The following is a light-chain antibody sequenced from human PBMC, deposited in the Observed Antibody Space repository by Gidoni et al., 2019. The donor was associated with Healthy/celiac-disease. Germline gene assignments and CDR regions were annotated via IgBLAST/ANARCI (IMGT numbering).Light chain of an antibody. V-gene: IGKV1-39*01. Sequence: DIQMTQSPSSLSASVGDRVTITCRASQSISSHLNWYQQKPGKAPKLLIYYASSLQSGVPSRFSGSGSGTDFTLTISSLQPEDFATYYCQQSYSTPLTFDGGTKVEIK. CDR3: QQSYSTPLT. CDR2: YAS. CDR1: QSISSH. J-gene: IGKJ4*01.